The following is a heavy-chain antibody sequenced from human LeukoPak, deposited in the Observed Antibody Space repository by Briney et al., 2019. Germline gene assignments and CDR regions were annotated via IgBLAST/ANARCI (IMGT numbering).Heavy chain of an antibody. CDR3: ARVDYGSGSYPRPYYFDY. D-gene: IGHD3-10*01. CDR1: GGSISSYY. CDR2: IYYSGST. Sequence: SETLSLTCTVSGGSISSYYWSWIRQPPGKGLEWIGYIYYSGSTNYNPSLKSRVTISVDTSKNQFSLKLSSVTAADTAVYHCARVDYGSGSYPRPYYFDYWGQGTLVTVSS. V-gene: IGHV4-59*01. J-gene: IGHJ4*02.